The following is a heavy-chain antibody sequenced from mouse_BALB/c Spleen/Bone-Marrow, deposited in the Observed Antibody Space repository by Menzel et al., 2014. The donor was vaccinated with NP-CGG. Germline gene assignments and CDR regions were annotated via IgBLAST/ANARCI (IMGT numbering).Heavy chain of an antibody. CDR3: ARVAYYNVYFDY. Sequence: EVQRVESGGGLVQPGGSLKLSCAASGFTFGNYAMSWVRQTPDKRLELVATINSNGGSTYYPDSVKGRFTIPRDNARNTLYLQMSSLKSEDTAMYYCARVAYYNVYFDYWGQGTTLTVSS. V-gene: IGHV5-6-3*01. CDR2: INSNGGST. J-gene: IGHJ2*01. CDR1: GFTFGNYA. D-gene: IGHD2-12*01.